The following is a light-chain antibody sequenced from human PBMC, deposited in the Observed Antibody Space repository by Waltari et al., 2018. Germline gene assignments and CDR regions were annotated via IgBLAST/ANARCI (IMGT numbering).Light chain of an antibody. V-gene: IGLV3-21*02. J-gene: IGLJ3*02. CDR3: HVWDANTVM. CDR1: NTGCRR. Sequence: SSVLTQAPSVSVAPGQPATVTCGGDNTGCRRVHWYQQKPGRAPALVVYLDSDRPSGIPERFSGSKSGNAATLTISRVEAGDEADYYCHVWDANTVMFGGGTKLTVL. CDR2: LDS.